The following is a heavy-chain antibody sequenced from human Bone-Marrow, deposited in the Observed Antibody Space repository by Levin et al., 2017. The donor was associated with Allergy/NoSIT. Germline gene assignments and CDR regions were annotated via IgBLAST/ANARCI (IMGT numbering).Heavy chain of an antibody. CDR3: TLPGVEYSNSRSWFDP. V-gene: IGHV3-73*01. CDR1: GFTFSGSA. Sequence: SGGSLRLSCAASGFTFSGSAMHWVRQASGKGLEWVGRIRSKANSYATAYAASVNGRFTISRDDSKNTAFLQMSSLKTEDTAVYYCTLPGVEYSNSRSWFDPWGQGTLVTVSS. J-gene: IGHJ5*02. D-gene: IGHD6-6*01. CDR2: IRSKANSYAT.